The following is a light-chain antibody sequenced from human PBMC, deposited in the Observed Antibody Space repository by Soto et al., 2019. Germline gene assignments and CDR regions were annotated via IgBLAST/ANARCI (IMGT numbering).Light chain of an antibody. Sequence: QSVLTQPPSASGTPGLRVTISCSGSSSNIGGNFVFWYQQFPGTAPKLLIYRNNQRPSGVPDRFSGSKSGTSASLAISGLRSEDEADYYCAAWDDSLSAYVVFGGGTKLTVL. J-gene: IGLJ2*01. CDR1: SSNIGGNF. CDR2: RNN. CDR3: AAWDDSLSAYVV. V-gene: IGLV1-47*01.